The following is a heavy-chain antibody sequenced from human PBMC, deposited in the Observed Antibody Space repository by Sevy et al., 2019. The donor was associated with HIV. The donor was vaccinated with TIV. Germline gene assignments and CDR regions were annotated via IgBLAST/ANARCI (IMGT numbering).Heavy chain of an antibody. J-gene: IGHJ6*02. CDR1: GFSFSSFG. CDR2: ISYDENKK. CDR3: ARGLAALPYYYYGMDV. V-gene: IGHV3-33*05. Sequence: GGSLRRSCAASGFSFSSFGMHWVRQAPGKGLEWVAVISYDENKKHYSDSVKGRFTISRDNSKDTLYLQMNSLRVEDTAVYYCARGLAALPYYYYGMDVWGQGTTVTVSS. D-gene: IGHD6-6*01.